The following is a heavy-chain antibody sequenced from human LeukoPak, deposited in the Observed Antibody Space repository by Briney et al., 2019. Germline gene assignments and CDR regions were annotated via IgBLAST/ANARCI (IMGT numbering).Heavy chain of an antibody. CDR2: INHSGST. D-gene: IGHD3-22*01. CDR1: GGSFSGYY. J-gene: IGHJ4*02. V-gene: IGHV4-34*01. Sequence: KPSETLSLTCAVYGGSFSGYYWSWIRQPPGKGLEWIGEINHSGSTNYNPSLKSRVTISVDTSKNQFSLKLSSVTAADTAAYYCARVGWSMIVAFDYWGQGTLVTVSS. CDR3: ARVGWSMIVAFDY.